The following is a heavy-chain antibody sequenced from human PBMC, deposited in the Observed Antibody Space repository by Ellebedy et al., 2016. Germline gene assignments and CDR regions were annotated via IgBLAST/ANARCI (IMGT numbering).Heavy chain of an antibody. CDR1: GGTFSSYA. CDR3: ASAPRDISHYGMDV. J-gene: IGHJ6*02. CDR2: IIPIFGTA. Sequence: SVKVSCXASGGTFSSYAISWVRQAPGQGLEWMGGIIPIFGTANYAQKFQGRVTITADESTSTAYMELSSLRSEDTAVYYCASAPRDISHYGMDVWGQGTTVTVSS. V-gene: IGHV1-69*13. D-gene: IGHD2-15*01.